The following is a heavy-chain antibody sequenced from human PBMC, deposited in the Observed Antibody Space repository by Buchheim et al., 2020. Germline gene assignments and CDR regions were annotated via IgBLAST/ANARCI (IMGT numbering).Heavy chain of an antibody. Sequence: VQLVESGGGVVQPGRSLRLSCAASGFTFSSYGMHWVRQAPGKGLEWVAVIWYDGSNKYYADSVKGRFTISRDNSKKTLYLQMNSLRAEDTAVYYCAKMYGNNYADDGMDVWGQGT. CDR3: AKMYGNNYADDGMDV. J-gene: IGHJ6*02. CDR2: IWYDGSNK. V-gene: IGHV3-33*06. CDR1: GFTFSSYG. D-gene: IGHD4-11*01.